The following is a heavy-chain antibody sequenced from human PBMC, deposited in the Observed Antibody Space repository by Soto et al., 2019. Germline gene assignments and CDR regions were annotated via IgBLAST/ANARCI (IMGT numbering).Heavy chain of an antibody. J-gene: IGHJ3*02. D-gene: IGHD3-9*01. V-gene: IGHV3-21*01. CDR2: ISSSNNNI. Sequence: KPGGSLRLSCAASGFTFSSYSMNWVRQAPGKGLEWVSSISSSNNNIYYADSVKGRFTISRDNAKNSLYLQMNTLRAEDTAVYYGARSLRGILDAFDIWGQGTMVTVSS. CDR1: GFTFSSYS. CDR3: ARSLRGILDAFDI.